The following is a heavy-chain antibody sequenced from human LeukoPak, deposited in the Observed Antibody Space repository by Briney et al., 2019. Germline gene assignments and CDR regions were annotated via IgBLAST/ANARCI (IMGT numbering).Heavy chain of an antibody. Sequence: ASVKVSCTASGYTFTSYGISWVRQAPGQGLEGVGWINAYNGNTNYAKMLQGRVTMTTDTSTSTAYMELRSLRSDDTAADYYAINYDSSWRQEAFDIWGQGTMVTVSS. CDR1: GYTFTSYG. V-gene: IGHV1-18*01. CDR3: AINYDSSWRQEAFDI. J-gene: IGHJ3*02. D-gene: IGHD3-22*01. CDR2: INAYNGNT.